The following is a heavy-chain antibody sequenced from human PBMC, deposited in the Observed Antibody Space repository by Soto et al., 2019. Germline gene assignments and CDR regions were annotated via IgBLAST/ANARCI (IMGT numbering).Heavy chain of an antibody. V-gene: IGHV4-34*01. J-gene: IGHJ4*02. CDR2: INHSGST. CDR3: ARTSRFEY. Sequence: QVLLQQWGAGLLKPSETLSLTCAVYGGSFSDYYWSWIRQPPGKGLEWIGEINHSGSTNYNPSLKGRVTISVDTSRSQFSLKLSSVTAADTAVYYCARTSRFEYWGQGTLVTVSS. D-gene: IGHD6-6*01. CDR1: GGSFSDYY.